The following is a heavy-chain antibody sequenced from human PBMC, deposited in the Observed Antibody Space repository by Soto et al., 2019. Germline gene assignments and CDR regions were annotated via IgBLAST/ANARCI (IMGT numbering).Heavy chain of an antibody. CDR2: ISYDGSNK. CDR3: AKDSEDYYYGMDV. Sequence: QVQLVESGGGVVQPGRSLRLSCAASGFTFSSYGMHWVRQAPGKGLEWVAVISYDGSNKYYADSVKGRFTISRDNSKNTLYLQMNSLRAEDTAVYYWAKDSEDYYYGMDVWGQGTTVTVSS. V-gene: IGHV3-30*18. CDR1: GFTFSSYG. J-gene: IGHJ6*02.